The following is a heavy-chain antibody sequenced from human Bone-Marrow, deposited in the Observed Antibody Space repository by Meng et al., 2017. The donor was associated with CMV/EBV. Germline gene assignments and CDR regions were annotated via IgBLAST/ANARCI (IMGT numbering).Heavy chain of an antibody. CDR1: GINFNNAW. D-gene: IGHD4-23*01. J-gene: IGHJ6*02. CDR3: ARGDWGGNRFFYGMDV. CDR2: INWNGGHT. V-gene: IGHV3-20*04. Sequence: GESLKISCRTSGINFNNAWMSWVRQGPGKGLEWVSGINWNGGHTDYTDSVKGRFTISRDNARNSLYLQLNSLRAEDTALYYCARGDWGGNRFFYGMDVWGQGTAVTVSS.